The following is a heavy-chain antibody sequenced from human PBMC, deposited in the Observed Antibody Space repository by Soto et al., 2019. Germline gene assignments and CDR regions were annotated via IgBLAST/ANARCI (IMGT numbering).Heavy chain of an antibody. Sequence: KSSETLSLTCTVSGGSINNYYWHWIRQPPGKGLEWIGYIFYSGSTNYNPSLKSRVTISVDTSKNQFSLKLSSVTAADTAVYYCARAVGVGDFDYWGQGTLVTVSS. V-gene: IGHV4-59*01. CDR2: IFYSGST. CDR1: GGSINNYY. D-gene: IGHD1-26*01. J-gene: IGHJ4*02. CDR3: ARAVGVGDFDY.